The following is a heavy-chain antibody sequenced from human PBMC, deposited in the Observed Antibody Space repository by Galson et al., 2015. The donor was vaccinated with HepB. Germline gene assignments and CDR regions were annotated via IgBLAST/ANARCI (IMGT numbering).Heavy chain of an antibody. V-gene: IGHV3-23*01. CDR3: AKVRSAVVEGAMNY. J-gene: IGHJ4*02. CDR2: IGGNGVIT. Sequence: SLRLSCAVPGFNFSSYAMSWVRQAPGKGLEWVPSIGGNGVITYYEDSVKGRFTLSRDNSKNTLYLQMNNLKADDTAIYYCAKVRSAVVEGAMNYWGQGTLSPSPQ. CDR1: GFNFSSYA. D-gene: IGHD2-15*01.